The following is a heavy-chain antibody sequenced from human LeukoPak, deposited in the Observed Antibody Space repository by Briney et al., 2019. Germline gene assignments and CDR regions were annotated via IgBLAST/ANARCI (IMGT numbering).Heavy chain of an antibody. CDR2: IYYSGST. D-gene: IGHD3-10*01. Sequence: SETLSLTCTVSGGSISSYYWSWIRQPPGKGLEWIGYIYYSGSTNYNPSLKSRVTISVDTSKNQFFLKLSSVTAADTAVYYCARGYYGSGSYAFDIWGQGTMVTVSS. J-gene: IGHJ3*02. CDR1: GGSISSYY. CDR3: ARGYYGSGSYAFDI. V-gene: IGHV4-59*01.